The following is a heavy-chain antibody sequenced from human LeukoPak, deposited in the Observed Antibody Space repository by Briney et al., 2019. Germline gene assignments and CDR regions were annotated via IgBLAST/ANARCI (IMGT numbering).Heavy chain of an antibody. Sequence: PSETLSLTCAVYGGSFSGFYWSWIRQPPGKGLEWIGEINDRGASNYNPSLKSRVTLSLDASKKQFSLKLSSVTAADTAVYYCAREERAMVYFDYWGQGTLVTVSS. V-gene: IGHV4-34*01. D-gene: IGHD5-18*01. J-gene: IGHJ4*02. CDR1: GGSFSGFY. CDR3: AREERAMVYFDY. CDR2: INDRGAS.